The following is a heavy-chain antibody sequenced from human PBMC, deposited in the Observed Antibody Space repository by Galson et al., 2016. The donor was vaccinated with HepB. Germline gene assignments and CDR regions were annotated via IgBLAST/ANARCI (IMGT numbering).Heavy chain of an antibody. CDR1: GLIVSSNY. V-gene: IGHV3-53*01. CDR2: IYSGGTT. Sequence: SLRLSCAASGLIVSSNYMSWVRQAPGKGLEWVSVIYSGGTTYYADSVKGRFTISRDNSKNTLCLQLNSLRAEDTAVYYCARGHYDILTGYYGALDYWGQGTLVTVSS. CDR3: ARGHYDILTGYYGALDY. D-gene: IGHD3-9*01. J-gene: IGHJ4*02.